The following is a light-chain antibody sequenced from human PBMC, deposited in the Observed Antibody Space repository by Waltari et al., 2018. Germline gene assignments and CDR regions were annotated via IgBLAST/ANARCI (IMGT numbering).Light chain of an antibody. CDR3: QQYGSSFLT. CDR1: QSVSSSY. V-gene: IGKV3-20*01. J-gene: IGKJ4*01. CDR2: GAS. Sequence: EIVLTQSPGTLSLSPGERATLSCRASQSVSSSYLAWYQQKPGQAPRLLIYGASSRATGIPDRFSGSGSGTDFTLTISRLEPEDLAVYYCQQYGSSFLTFGGGTKVEIK.